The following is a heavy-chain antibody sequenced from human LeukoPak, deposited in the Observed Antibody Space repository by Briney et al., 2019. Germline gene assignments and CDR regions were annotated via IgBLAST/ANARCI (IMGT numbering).Heavy chain of an antibody. CDR2: IYYSGST. J-gene: IGHJ4*02. CDR1: GGSISSGGYY. CDR3: ARAQADFWSGYYSRNFDY. V-gene: IGHV4-31*03. D-gene: IGHD3-3*01. Sequence: SQTLSLTCTVSGGSISSGGYYWSWIRQHPGKGPEWNGYIYYSGSTYYNPPLKSRVTISVDKSKNQFSLKVSSVTAADTAVYYCARAQADFWSGYYSRNFDYWGQGTLVTVSS.